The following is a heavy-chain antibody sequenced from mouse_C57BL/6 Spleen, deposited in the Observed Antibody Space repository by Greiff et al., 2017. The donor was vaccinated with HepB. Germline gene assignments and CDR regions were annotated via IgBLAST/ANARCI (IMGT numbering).Heavy chain of an antibody. D-gene: IGHD4-1*01. Sequence: VQLQQSGAELARPGASVKLSCKASGYTFTSYGISWVKQRTGQGLEWIGEIYPRSGNTYYNEKFKGKATLTADKSSSTAYMELRSLTSEDSAVYFCASGANWDWFAYWGQGTLVTVSA. CDR2: IYPRSGNT. V-gene: IGHV1-81*01. J-gene: IGHJ3*01. CDR3: ASGANWDWFAY. CDR1: GYTFTSYG.